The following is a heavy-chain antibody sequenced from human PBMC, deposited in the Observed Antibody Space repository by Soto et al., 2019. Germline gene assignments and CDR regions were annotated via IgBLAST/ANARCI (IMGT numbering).Heavy chain of an antibody. CDR1: GFTFSGYN. J-gene: IGHJ4*02. CDR2: ISSSSSTI. CDR3: ERDGVAEIDY. Sequence: EVQLVESGGGLVQPGGSLRLSCAASGFTFSGYNMNWVRQAPGKGLEWVSYISSSSSTIYYADSVKGRFTISRDNAKNSLYLQMNSLRDENTAVYYCERDGVAEIDYWGQGTLVTVSS. D-gene: IGHD2-15*01. V-gene: IGHV3-48*02.